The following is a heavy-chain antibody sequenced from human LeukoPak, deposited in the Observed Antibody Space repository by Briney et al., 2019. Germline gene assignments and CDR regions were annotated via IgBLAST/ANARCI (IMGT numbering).Heavy chain of an antibody. V-gene: IGHV3-30*03. J-gene: IGHJ4*02. D-gene: IGHD4-17*01. CDR1: GFTFSSYG. CDR2: ISYDGSNK. Sequence: GGSLRLSCAASGFTFSSYGMHWVRQAPGKGLEWVAVISYDGSNKYYADSVKGRFTISRDNSKNTLYLQMNSLRAEDTAVYYCARAYGDYEGFDYWGQGTLVTVSS. CDR3: ARAYGDYEGFDY.